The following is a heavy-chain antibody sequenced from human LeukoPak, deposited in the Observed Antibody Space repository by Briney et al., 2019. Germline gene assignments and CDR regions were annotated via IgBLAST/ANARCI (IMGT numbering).Heavy chain of an antibody. V-gene: IGHV6-1*01. D-gene: IGHD7-27*01. CDR2: TYYRSRWYN. Sequence: SQTLSLTCALSGDSVSSNSAAWNWIRQSPSRGLEWLGRTYYRSRWYNDDAVSVRGRITVNPDTSKNQFSLQLNSVTPEDTAVYYCARGLNWGFDYWGQGTLVTVSS. J-gene: IGHJ4*02. CDR3: ARGLNWGFDY. CDR1: GDSVSSNSAA.